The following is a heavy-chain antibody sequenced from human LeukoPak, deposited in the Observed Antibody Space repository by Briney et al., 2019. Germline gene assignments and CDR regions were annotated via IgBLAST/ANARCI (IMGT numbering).Heavy chain of an antibody. CDR3: AKDRVTGTPTPWFDP. D-gene: IGHD1-20*01. CDR2: ISGSGGST. CDR1: GFTFSSYA. Sequence: PGGSLRLSCAASGFTFSSYAMSWVRQAPGKGLEWVSAISGSGGSTYYADSVKGRFTISRDNSKNRLYVQMNSLRAEDTAVYYCAKDRVTGTPTPWFDPWGQGTLVTVSS. V-gene: IGHV3-23*01. J-gene: IGHJ5*02.